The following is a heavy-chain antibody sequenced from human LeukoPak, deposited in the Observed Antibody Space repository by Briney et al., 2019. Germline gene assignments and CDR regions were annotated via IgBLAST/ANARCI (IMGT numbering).Heavy chain of an antibody. CDR2: INPSGGST. Sequence: ASVKVSYKASGYTFTSYYMHWVRQAPGQGLEWMGIINPSGGSTSYAQKFQGRVTMTRGTSTSTVYMELSSLRSEDTAVYYCARVSYYYDSSGYPDYWGQGTLVTVSS. CDR3: ARVSYYYDSSGYPDY. CDR1: GYTFTSYY. V-gene: IGHV1-46*01. J-gene: IGHJ4*02. D-gene: IGHD3-22*01.